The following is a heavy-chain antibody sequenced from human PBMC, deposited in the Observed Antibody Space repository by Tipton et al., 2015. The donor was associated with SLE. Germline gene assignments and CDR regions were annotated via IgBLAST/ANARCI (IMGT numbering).Heavy chain of an antibody. D-gene: IGHD6-19*01. J-gene: IGHJ3*02. Sequence: VQLVQSGGGLVQPGGSLRLSCAASGFTVSSNYMSWVRQAPGKGLEWVSVIYSGGSTYYADSGKGRFTISRHNSKKPLYLQMKSRRAEDPAVYYCARASSGWYLDIWGQGTMVTVSS. CDR3: ARASSGWYLDI. CDR1: GFTVSSNY. CDR2: IYSGGST. V-gene: IGHV3-53*04.